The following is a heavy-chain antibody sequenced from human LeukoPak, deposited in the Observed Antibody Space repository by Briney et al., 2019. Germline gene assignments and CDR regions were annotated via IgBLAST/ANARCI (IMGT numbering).Heavy chain of an antibody. CDR2: ISGSGGST. J-gene: IGHJ4*02. V-gene: IGHV3-23*01. CDR1: GFTFSSYA. CDR3: AKGSIVVXVAGLYFDY. D-gene: IGHD2-15*01. Sequence: PGGSLRLSCAASGFTFSSYAMSWVRQAPGKGLEWVSAISGSGGSTYYADSVKGRFTISRDNSKNTLYLQMNSLRAEDTAVYYCAKGSIVVXVAGLYFDYWGQGTLVT.